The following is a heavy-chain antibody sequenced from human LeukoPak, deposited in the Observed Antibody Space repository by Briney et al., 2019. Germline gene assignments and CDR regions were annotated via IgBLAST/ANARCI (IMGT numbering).Heavy chain of an antibody. Sequence: GASVKVSCTASGGTFSSYAISWVRQAPGQGHEWMGGIIPIFGTANYAQKFQGRDTLNVDESTSTAYMELSSLRSEDTSVYYCARDDIVVVPAAMHYYYYYMDVWGKGTTVTVSS. CDR2: IIPIFGTA. CDR1: GGTFSSYA. J-gene: IGHJ6*03. D-gene: IGHD2-2*01. CDR3: ARDDIVVVPAAMHYYYYYMDV. V-gene: IGHV1-69*13.